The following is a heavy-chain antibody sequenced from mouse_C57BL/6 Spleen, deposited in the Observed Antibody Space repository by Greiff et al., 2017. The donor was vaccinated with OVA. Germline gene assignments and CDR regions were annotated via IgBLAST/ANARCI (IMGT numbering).Heavy chain of an antibody. CDR2: ISSGSSTI. CDR1: GFTFSDYG. Sequence: EVMLVESGGGLVKPGGSLKLSCAASGFTFSDYGMHWVRQAPEKGLEWVAYISSGSSTIYYADTVKGRFTISRDNAKNTLFLQMTSLRSEDTAMYYCATLTTVVGDFDVWGTGTTVTVSS. D-gene: IGHD1-1*01. CDR3: ATLTTVVGDFDV. V-gene: IGHV5-17*01. J-gene: IGHJ1*03.